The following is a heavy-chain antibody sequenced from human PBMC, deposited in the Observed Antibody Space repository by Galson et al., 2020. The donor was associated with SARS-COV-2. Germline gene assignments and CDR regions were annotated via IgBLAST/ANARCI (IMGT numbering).Heavy chain of an antibody. J-gene: IGHJ6*03. D-gene: IGHD3-10*01. Sequence: HGESLKISCKGSGYSFTSYWIGWVRQMPGKGLEWMGIIYPGDSDTRYSPSFQGQVTISADKSISTAYLQWSSLKASDTAMYYCARHGANYGRWEDYYYYYMDVWGKGTTVTVSS. V-gene: IGHV5-51*01. CDR1: GYSFTSYW. CDR3: ARHGANYGRWEDYYYYYMDV. CDR2: IYPGDSDT.